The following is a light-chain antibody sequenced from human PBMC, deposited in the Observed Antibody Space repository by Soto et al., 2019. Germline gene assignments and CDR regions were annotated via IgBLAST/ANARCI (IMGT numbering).Light chain of an antibody. CDR1: QGISNY. J-gene: IGKJ1*01. Sequence: DIQMTQSPSSLSASVGDRVTITCRASQGISNYLAWYQQKPGKVPKLLIYGASTLQSGVPSRFSGSGSGTDLTLIISSLQTEDVATYFCQKYNSAPWTFGQGTKVDIK. CDR3: QKYNSAPWT. CDR2: GAS. V-gene: IGKV1-27*01.